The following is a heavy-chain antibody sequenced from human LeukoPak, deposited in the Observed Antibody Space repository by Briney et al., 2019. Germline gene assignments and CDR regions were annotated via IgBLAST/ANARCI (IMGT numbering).Heavy chain of an antibody. CDR3: ARVLRYFDWIAYYYYGMDV. J-gene: IGHJ6*04. D-gene: IGHD3-9*01. V-gene: IGHV4-30-4*01. Sequence: SETLSLTCTVSGGSISSGDYYWRWIRQPPGKGLEWIGYIYYSGSTYYHPSLKSRVTISVYTSRNQFSLKLSSVTAADTAVYYCARVLRYFDWIAYYYYGMDVWGKGTTVTVSS. CDR1: GGSISSGDYY. CDR2: IYYSGST.